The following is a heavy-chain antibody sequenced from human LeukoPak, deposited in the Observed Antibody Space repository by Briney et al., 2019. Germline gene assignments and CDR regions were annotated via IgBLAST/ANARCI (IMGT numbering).Heavy chain of an antibody. Sequence: SETLSLTCTVSGGSISSSSYYWGWIRQPPGKGLEWIGSIYYSGSTYYNPSLKSRVTISVDTSKNQFSLKLSSVTAADTAVYYCARGLYDYVWGSYRLRMFDYWGQGTLVTVSS. CDR2: IYYSGST. J-gene: IGHJ4*02. D-gene: IGHD3-16*02. V-gene: IGHV4-39*07. CDR3: ARGLYDYVWGSYRLRMFDY. CDR1: GGSISSSSYY.